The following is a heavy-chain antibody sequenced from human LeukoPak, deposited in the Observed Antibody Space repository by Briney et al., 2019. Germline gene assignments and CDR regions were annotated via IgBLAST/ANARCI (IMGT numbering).Heavy chain of an antibody. D-gene: IGHD1-1*01. J-gene: IGHJ4*02. CDR2: ISGSGGST. CDR1: GFTFSSYA. CDR3: AKARYNWNDGDYYFDY. Sequence: GGSLRLSCAASGFTFSSYAMSWVRQAPGKGLDRGSAISGSGGSTYYADSVKGRFTISRDNSKNMLYLQMNSLRAEDTAVYYCAKARYNWNDGDYYFDYWGQGTLVTVSS. V-gene: IGHV3-23*01.